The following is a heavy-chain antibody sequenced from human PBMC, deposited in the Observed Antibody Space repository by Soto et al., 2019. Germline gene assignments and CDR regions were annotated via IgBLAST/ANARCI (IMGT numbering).Heavy chain of an antibody. CDR3: AKGNNYCDYDAYYYYMDV. J-gene: IGHJ6*03. CDR2: ISGSGGST. Sequence: GGSLRLSCAASGFTFSSYAMSWVRQAPGKGLEWVSAISGSGGSTYYADSVKGRFTISRDNSKNTLYLQMNSLRAEDTAVYYCAKGNNYCDYDAYYYYMDVWGKGSKVTVSS. D-gene: IGHD4-17*01. CDR1: GFTFSSYA. V-gene: IGHV3-23*01.